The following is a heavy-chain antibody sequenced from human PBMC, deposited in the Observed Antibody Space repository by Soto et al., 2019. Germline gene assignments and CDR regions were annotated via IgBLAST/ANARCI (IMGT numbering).Heavy chain of an antibody. CDR2: FYSSGSI. CDR1: GYFIGAGGYY. Sequence: SETLSLTCFVSGYFIGAGGYYWSWIRHHPGKGLEWIGSFYSSGSIIYNPPLRSRVSISGDMSTNQFSMSLTSVTAADTARYYCARMYSSGSGWFHPWGQGTLVTVSS. V-gene: IGHV4-31*02. CDR3: ARMYSSGSGWFHP. D-gene: IGHD6-19*01. J-gene: IGHJ5*02.